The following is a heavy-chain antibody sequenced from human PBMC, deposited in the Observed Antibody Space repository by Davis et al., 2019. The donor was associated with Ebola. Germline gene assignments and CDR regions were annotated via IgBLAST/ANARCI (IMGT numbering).Heavy chain of an antibody. CDR2: IYYSGST. Sequence: SETLSLTCTVSGGSISSYYWSWIRQPPGKGLEWIGYIYYSGSTNYNPPLKSRVTISVDTSKNQFSLKLSSVTAADTAVYYCASIGALQSFDYWGQGTLVTVSS. J-gene: IGHJ4*02. CDR3: ASIGALQSFDY. V-gene: IGHV4-59*01. CDR1: GGSISSYY. D-gene: IGHD4-11*01.